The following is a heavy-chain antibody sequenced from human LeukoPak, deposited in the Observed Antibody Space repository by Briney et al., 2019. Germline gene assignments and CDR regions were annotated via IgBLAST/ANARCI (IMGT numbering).Heavy chain of an antibody. V-gene: IGHV4-34*01. J-gene: IGHJ3*01. Sequence: SETLSLTCAVYGGSFSGYYWTWFRQPPGKGPEWIGEVNHNGATNYSPSLKSRVTISVDTSKNQFSLKLTSVTAGDTAVYYCAAGYVVEMATIPGPFDLWGQGTMVTVSS. CDR1: GGSFSGYY. CDR3: AAGYVVEMATIPGPFDL. CDR2: VNHNGAT. D-gene: IGHD5-24*01.